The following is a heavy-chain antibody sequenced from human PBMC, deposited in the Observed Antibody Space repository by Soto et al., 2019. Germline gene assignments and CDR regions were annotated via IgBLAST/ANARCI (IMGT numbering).Heavy chain of an antibody. CDR3: AKDSGYSYGYDAFDI. CDR1: GFTFSSYA. Sequence: EVQLLESGGGLVQPGGSPRLSCAASGFTFSSYAMSWVRQAPGKGLEWVSAISGSGVSTYYADSVKGRFTISRDNSKNTLYLQMNSLRAEDTAVYYCAKDSGYSYGYDAFDIWGQGTMVTVSS. J-gene: IGHJ3*02. D-gene: IGHD5-18*01. V-gene: IGHV3-23*01. CDR2: ISGSGVST.